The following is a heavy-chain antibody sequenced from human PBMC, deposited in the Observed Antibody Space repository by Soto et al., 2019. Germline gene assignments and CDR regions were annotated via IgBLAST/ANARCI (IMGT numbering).Heavy chain of an antibody. V-gene: IGHV3-9*01. CDR3: AISQDRRGRTTFIX. J-gene: IGHJ4*02. Sequence: PGGSLRLSCAVSGFTFDDNAMHWVRQAPEKGLEWVSGINWKSDIGYADSVKGRFTISRDNAENSLYLQMNSLRAEDPALYYWAISQDRRGRTTFIXWGQGTQVTVCX. D-gene: IGHD3-16*01. CDR2: INWKSDI. CDR1: GFTFDDNA.